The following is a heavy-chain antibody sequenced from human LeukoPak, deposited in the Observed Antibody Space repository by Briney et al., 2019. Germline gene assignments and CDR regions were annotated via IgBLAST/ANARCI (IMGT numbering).Heavy chain of an antibody. D-gene: IGHD2-2*01. CDR2: IYTSGST. Sequence: PSETLSLTCTVSGGSINSGSYYWSWIRQPAGKGLEWIGRIYTSGSTNYNPSLKSRVTISVDMSKNQFSLKLSSVTAADTAVYYCARQTGYCSSTSCYDYFDYWGQETLVTVSS. CDR1: GGSINSGSYY. J-gene: IGHJ4*02. V-gene: IGHV4-61*02. CDR3: ARQTGYCSSTSCYDYFDY.